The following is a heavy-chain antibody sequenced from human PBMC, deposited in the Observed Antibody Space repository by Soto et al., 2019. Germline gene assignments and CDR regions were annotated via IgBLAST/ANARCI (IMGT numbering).Heavy chain of an antibody. CDR3: ARAGFYGDYYYYGMAV. J-gene: IGHJ6*02. Sequence: QVQLVQSGAEEKKPGASVKVSCKASGYTFTSYAMHWVRQAPGQRLEWMGWINAGNGNTKYSQKFQGRVTITRDTSASTAYMERSSLRSEDTAVYYCARAGFYGDYYYYGMAVWGQGTTVTVSS. CDR1: GYTFTSYA. D-gene: IGHD3-10*01. V-gene: IGHV1-3*05. CDR2: INAGNGNT.